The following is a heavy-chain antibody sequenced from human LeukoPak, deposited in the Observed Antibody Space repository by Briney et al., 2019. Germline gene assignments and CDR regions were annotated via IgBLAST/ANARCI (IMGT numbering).Heavy chain of an antibody. V-gene: IGHV4-38-2*01. Sequence: SETLSLTCAVSGYSISSGYYWGWIRQPPGKGLEWIGSIYHSGSAYYNPSLKSRVTISVDTSKNQFSLKLSSVTAADTAVYYCARMGDCYDSSGYYWVYWGQGTLVTVSS. J-gene: IGHJ4*02. D-gene: IGHD3-22*01. CDR3: ARMGDCYDSSGYYWVY. CDR2: IYHSGSA. CDR1: GYSISSGYY.